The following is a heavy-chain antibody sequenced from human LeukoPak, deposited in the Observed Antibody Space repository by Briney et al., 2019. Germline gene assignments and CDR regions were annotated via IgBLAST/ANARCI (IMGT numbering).Heavy chain of an antibody. V-gene: IGHV3-64*01. CDR3: ATAYYGSGSYYLGY. J-gene: IGHJ4*02. D-gene: IGHD3-10*01. CDR1: GFTFSSYA. CDR2: ISSNGGST. Sequence: GGSLRLSCAASGFTFSSYAMHWVRQAPGKGLEYVSAISSNGGSTYYANAVKGRFTISRDNSKNTLYLQMGSLRAEDMAVYYCATAYYGSGSYYLGYWGQGTLVTVSS.